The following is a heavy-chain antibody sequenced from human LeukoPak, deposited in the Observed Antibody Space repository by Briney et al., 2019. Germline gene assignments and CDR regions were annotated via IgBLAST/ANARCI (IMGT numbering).Heavy chain of an antibody. CDR2: INHSGST. CDR1: GGSFSGYY. J-gene: IGHJ5*02. D-gene: IGHD6-13*01. Sequence: PSETLSLTCAVYGGSFSGYYWSWIRQPPGKGLEWIGEINHSGSTNYNPSLKSRVTISVDTSKNQFSLKLSSVTAADTAVYYCARVMKQQLVVWFDPWGQGTLVTVSS. V-gene: IGHV4-34*01. CDR3: ARVMKQQLVVWFDP.